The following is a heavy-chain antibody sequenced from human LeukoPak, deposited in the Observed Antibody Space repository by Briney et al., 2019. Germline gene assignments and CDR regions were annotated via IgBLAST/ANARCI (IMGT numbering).Heavy chain of an antibody. CDR3: ARGGNYYGSGSFYTIDH. CDR2: INPSGGRT. D-gene: IGHD3-10*01. J-gene: IGHJ4*02. Sequence: ASVKVSCKASGYIFTSYYMHWVRQAPGQGLEWMGIINPSGGRTNYAQKFQGRVTMTRDTSTSTVYMGLSSLRSEDTAVYYCARGGNYYGSGSFYTIDHWGQGTLVTVSS. V-gene: IGHV1-46*01. CDR1: GYIFTSYY.